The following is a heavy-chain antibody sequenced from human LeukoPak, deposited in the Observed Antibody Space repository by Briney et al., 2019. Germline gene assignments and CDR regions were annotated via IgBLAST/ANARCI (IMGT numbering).Heavy chain of an antibody. J-gene: IGHJ4*02. D-gene: IGHD1-26*01. Sequence: SETLSLTCAVYGESLSKYYWTWIRQSPGKGLELIGEINHRGSTNLNPSLKSRVTLSVDTSKHQFSLKLTSVTAADAAVYYCASSVGSTDYWGQGTLVTVSS. CDR1: GESLSKYY. V-gene: IGHV4-34*01. CDR2: INHRGST. CDR3: ASSVGSTDY.